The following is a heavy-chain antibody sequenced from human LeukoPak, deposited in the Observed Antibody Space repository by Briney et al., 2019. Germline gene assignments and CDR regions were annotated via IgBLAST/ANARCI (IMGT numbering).Heavy chain of an antibody. CDR2: INPSGRI. CDR3: ARGRQEVSMIVVVMTGVAYYLDV. Sequence: SETLSLTCAVYGGPFSGYYWTWIRQAPGKGLEWIREINPSGRIPYNPSLKSRLTISVDASKNQFSLNLRFLTAADTAVYYCARGRQEVSMIVVVMTGVAYYLDVWGKGTTVTVS. CDR1: GGPFSGYY. J-gene: IGHJ6*03. V-gene: IGHV4-34*01. D-gene: IGHD3-22*01.